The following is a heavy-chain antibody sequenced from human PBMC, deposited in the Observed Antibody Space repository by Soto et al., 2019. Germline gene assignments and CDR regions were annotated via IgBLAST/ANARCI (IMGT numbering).Heavy chain of an antibody. CDR1: GFTFSSFA. CDR2: ISGSGDGT. CDR3: AGPGYSSLDY. J-gene: IGHJ4*02. Sequence: GGSLRLSCAASGFTFSSFALSWVRQAPGKGLEWVSAISGSGDGTDYAASVKGRFTISRDNSKNTLYLQMNSLRAEDTAVYYCAGPGYSSLDYWGQGALVTVSS. V-gene: IGHV3-23*01. D-gene: IGHD5-18*01.